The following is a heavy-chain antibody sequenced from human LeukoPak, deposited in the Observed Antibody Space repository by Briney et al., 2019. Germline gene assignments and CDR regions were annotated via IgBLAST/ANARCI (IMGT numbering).Heavy chain of an antibody. Sequence: SETLSLTCTVSGGSISSYYWSWIRQPPGKGLEWIGYIYYSGSTNYNPSLKSRVTISVDTSKNQFSLKLSSVTAADTAVYYCARDSAYSSGLGCFDLWGRGTLVAVSS. CDR2: IYYSGST. V-gene: IGHV4-59*12. J-gene: IGHJ2*01. CDR1: GGSISSYY. CDR3: ARDSAYSSGLGCFDL. D-gene: IGHD6-19*01.